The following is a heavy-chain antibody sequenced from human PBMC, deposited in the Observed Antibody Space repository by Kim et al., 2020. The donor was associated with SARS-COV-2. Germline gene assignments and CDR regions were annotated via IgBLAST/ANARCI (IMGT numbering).Heavy chain of an antibody. J-gene: IGHJ6*02. CDR1: GFTFRTYA. D-gene: IGHD2-8*01. V-gene: IGHV3-23*01. CDR3: ARHTNGRYNGMDV. Sequence: GGSLRLSCAASGFTFRTYAMSWVRQAPGKGLEWVSEISGSGGSTYYADSVKGRFTISRDNSKNTLYLQMNSLRAEDTAVYYCARHTNGRYNGMDVWGQGTTVTVSS. CDR2: ISGSGGST.